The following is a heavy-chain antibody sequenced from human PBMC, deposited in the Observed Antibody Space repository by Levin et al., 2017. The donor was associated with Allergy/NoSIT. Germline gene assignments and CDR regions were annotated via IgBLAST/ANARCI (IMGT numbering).Heavy chain of an antibody. CDR2: IDPSDSYT. D-gene: IGHD3-22*01. CDR3: ARHRWLLMSDLKFDP. J-gene: IGHJ5*02. CDR1: GYSFTSYW. Sequence: GESLKISCKGSGYSFTSYWISWVRQMPGKGLEWMGRIDPSDSYTNYSPSFQGHVTISADKSISTAYLQWSSLKASDTAMYYCARHRWLLMSDLKFDPWGQGTLVTVSS. V-gene: IGHV5-10-1*01.